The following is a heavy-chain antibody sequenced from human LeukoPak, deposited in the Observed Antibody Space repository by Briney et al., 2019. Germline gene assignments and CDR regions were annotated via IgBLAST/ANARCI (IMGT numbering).Heavy chain of an antibody. Sequence: SETLSLTCTVSGGPIGTFSWSWLRQSPGKGPEWVGSIYSRSTNFNPSFKSRVAISVDTSKNQFSLRLNSLTTADTAVYYCARDTTVASGIQYWGQGTLVTVSS. V-gene: IGHV4-59*01. J-gene: IGHJ4*02. CDR1: GGPIGTFS. CDR2: IYSRST. CDR3: ARDTTVASGIQY. D-gene: IGHD5-18*01.